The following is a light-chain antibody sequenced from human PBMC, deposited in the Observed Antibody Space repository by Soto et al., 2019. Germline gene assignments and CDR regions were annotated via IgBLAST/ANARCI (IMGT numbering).Light chain of an antibody. CDR1: QSISSY. Sequence: DIQMTQSPSSLSASVGDRVTSTCRASQSISSYLNWYQQKPGKAPKLLIYAASSLQSGVPSRFSGSGSGTDFTLTISSLQPEDFATYDCQQSYSTPRTFGQGTKVEI. CDR3: QQSYSTPRT. CDR2: AAS. V-gene: IGKV1-39*01. J-gene: IGKJ1*01.